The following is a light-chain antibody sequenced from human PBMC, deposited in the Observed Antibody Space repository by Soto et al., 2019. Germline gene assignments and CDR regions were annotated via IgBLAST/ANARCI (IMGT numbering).Light chain of an antibody. V-gene: IGKV1-39*01. CDR3: QQSSTTPWT. J-gene: IGKJ1*01. Sequence: DIQMTQSPSSLSASVGDRVTITCRASQSIRRYLNWYHQKPGKAPKLLIYAASSLQSGVPSRFSGSGSGTDFTLAITSLQPEDFATYYCQQSSTTPWTFGQGTMVEIK. CDR2: AAS. CDR1: QSIRRY.